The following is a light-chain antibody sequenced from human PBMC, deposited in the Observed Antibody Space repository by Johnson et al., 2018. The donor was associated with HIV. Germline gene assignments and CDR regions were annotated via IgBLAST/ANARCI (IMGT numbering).Light chain of an antibody. CDR3: GTWDSSLSAYV. J-gene: IGLJ1*01. V-gene: IGLV1-51*01. CDR1: SSNIGRNY. CDR2: DNN. Sequence: HSVLSQPPSVSEAPGQKVTISCSGSSSNIGRNYVSWYQQLPGTAPKLLIFDNNKRPSGIPDRFSGSKSGTSATLGITGLQTGDEADYYCGTWDSSLSAYVFGTGTKVTVL.